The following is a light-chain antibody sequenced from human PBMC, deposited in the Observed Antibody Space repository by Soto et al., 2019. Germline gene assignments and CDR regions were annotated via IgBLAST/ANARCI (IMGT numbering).Light chain of an antibody. CDR3: QSFDSSRIGLL. CDR2: DTT. Sequence: QSVLTQPPSVTGAPGQRVTISCTGSHSDIGAGYGVHWYQQFPHSAPKLLIYDTTNRPSGVPDRFSCSRSGTSASLAITGLQAEDEADYYCQSFDSSRIGLLFGGGTKLTVL. J-gene: IGLJ2*01. V-gene: IGLV1-40*01. CDR1: HSDIGAGYG.